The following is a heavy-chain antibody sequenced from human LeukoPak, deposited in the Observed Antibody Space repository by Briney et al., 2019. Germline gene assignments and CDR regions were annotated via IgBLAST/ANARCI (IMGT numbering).Heavy chain of an antibody. V-gene: IGHV4-39*01. CDR2: IYDSGST. CDR3: ARYYGP. Sequence: SETLSLTCTVSRGSIRSSNYYWGWIRQPPGDWLEWIGSIYDSGSTYYNPSPKSRVTISVDTSKTQFSLKLNSVTAADAAVYYCARYYGPWGQGTLVTVSS. CDR1: RGSIRSSNYY. D-gene: IGHD3-16*01. J-gene: IGHJ5*02.